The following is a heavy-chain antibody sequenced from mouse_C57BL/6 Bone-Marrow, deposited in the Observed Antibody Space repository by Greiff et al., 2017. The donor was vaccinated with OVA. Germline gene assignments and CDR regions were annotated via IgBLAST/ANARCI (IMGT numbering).Heavy chain of an antibody. CDR1: GYSITSGYD. D-gene: IGHD3-2*02. V-gene: IGHV3-1*01. Sequence: EVQLQQSGPGMVKPSQSLSLTCTVTGYSITSGYDWHWIRHFPGNKLEWMGYISYSGSTNYNPSLKSRISITHDTSKNHFFLKLNSVTTEDTATDYCARDSSGSWFAYWGQGTLVTVSA. CDR3: ARDSSGSWFAY. CDR2: ISYSGST. J-gene: IGHJ3*01.